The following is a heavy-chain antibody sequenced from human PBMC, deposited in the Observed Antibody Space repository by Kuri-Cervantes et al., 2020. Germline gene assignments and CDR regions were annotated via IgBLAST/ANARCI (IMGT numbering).Heavy chain of an antibody. Sequence: SVKVSCKASGGTFSSYAISWVRQAPGQGLEWMGGIIPIFGTANYAQKFQGRVTITADKSTSTAYMELSSLRSEDTALYYCARVVDGYNKYYYYGLDVWGQGTMVTVSS. D-gene: IGHD5-24*01. J-gene: IGHJ6*02. V-gene: IGHV1-69*06. CDR2: IIPIFGTA. CDR3: ARVVDGYNKYYYYGLDV. CDR1: GGTFSSYA.